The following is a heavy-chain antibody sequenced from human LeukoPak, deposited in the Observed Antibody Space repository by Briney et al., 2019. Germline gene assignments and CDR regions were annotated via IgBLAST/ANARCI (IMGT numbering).Heavy chain of an antibody. CDR1: GFTFSSYS. D-gene: IGHD3-16*02. Sequence: PGGSLRLSCAASGFTFSSYSMNWVRQAQGKGLGWVSYISSSSSTIYYADSVKGRFTISRDNAKNSLYLQMNSLRDEDTAVYYCAREPGELSQPDYWGQGTLVTVSS. CDR2: ISSSSSTI. CDR3: AREPGELSQPDY. J-gene: IGHJ4*02. V-gene: IGHV3-48*02.